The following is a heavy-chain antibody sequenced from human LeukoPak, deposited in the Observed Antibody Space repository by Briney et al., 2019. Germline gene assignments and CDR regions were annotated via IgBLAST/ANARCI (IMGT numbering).Heavy chain of an antibody. J-gene: IGHJ4*02. CDR2: INPNSGGT. CDR1: GYTFTGYY. Sequence: GASVKVSCKASGYTFTGYYMHWVRQAPGQGLEWMGWINPNSGGTNYAQKFQGRVTMTRDTSISTAYMELSRLRSDDTAVHYCARDFCSSTSCLSLIYFDYWGQGTLVTVSS. CDR3: ARDFCSSTSCLSLIYFDY. D-gene: IGHD2-2*01. V-gene: IGHV1-2*02.